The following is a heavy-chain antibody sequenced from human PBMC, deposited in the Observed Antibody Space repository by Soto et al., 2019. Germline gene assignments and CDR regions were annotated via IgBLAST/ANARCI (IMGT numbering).Heavy chain of an antibody. CDR3: ARVLHYYDSSGYYWFDP. Sequence: QVQLVQSGAEVKKPGSSVKVSCKASGGTFSSYAISWVRQAPGQGLEWMGGIIPIFGTANYAQKFQGRVTITADESTRTAYMELSSLRSEDTAVYYCARVLHYYDSSGYYWFDPWGQGTLVTVSS. V-gene: IGHV1-69*01. CDR2: IIPIFGTA. D-gene: IGHD3-22*01. CDR1: GGTFSSYA. J-gene: IGHJ5*02.